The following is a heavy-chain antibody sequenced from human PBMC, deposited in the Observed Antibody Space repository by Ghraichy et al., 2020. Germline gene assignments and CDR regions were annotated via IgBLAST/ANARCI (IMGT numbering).Heavy chain of an antibody. CDR3: AKPRDGDLGDWLFDY. V-gene: IGHV3-23*01. CDR2: ISGRVSNT. CDR1: GFTFNSFA. J-gene: IGHJ4*02. D-gene: IGHD3-9*01. Sequence: GGSLRLSCAASGFTFNSFAMCWVRQAPGKGLQWVSAISGRVSNTYYADSVQGRFIISRDNSRNTLYLQMNSLRADDTAVYYCAKPRDGDLGDWLFDYWGQGTLVTVSS.